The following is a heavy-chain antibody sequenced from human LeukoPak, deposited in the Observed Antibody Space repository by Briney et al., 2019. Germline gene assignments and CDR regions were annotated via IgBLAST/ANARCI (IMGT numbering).Heavy chain of an antibody. D-gene: IGHD1-7*01. CDR1: GGSFSNYY. J-gene: IGHJ6*03. CDR2: INDSGRI. Sequence: SETLSLTCAVYGGSFSNYYWSWIRQPPGKGLEWIGEINDSGRINYNPSLMSRVTVSVDTSKNPFSLRLTTVTATDTAVYYCARRWNYGRNYYIDVWGNGATVSVSS. V-gene: IGHV4-34*01. CDR3: ARRWNYGRNYYIDV.